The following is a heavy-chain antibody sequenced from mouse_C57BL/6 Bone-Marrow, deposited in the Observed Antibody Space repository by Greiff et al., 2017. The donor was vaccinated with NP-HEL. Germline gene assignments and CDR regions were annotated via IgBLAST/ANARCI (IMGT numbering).Heavy chain of an antibody. J-gene: IGHJ3*01. CDR1: GYTFTDYN. V-gene: IGHV1-18*01. Sequence: VQLQQSGPELVKPGASVKIPCKASGYTFTDYNMDWVKQSHGKSLEWIGDINPNNGGTIYNQKFKGKATLTVDKSSSTAYMELRSLTSEDTAVYYCARSPRRGYAGGFADWGKGTLVTVSA. CDR2: INPNNGGT. CDR3: ARSPRRGYAGGFAD. D-gene: IGHD2-2*01.